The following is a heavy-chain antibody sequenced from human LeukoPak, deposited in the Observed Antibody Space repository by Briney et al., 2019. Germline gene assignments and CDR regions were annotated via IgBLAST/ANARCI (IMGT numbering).Heavy chain of an antibody. CDR3: ARPSHGSGTRAPFDY. D-gene: IGHD3-10*01. Sequence: GESLKISCKGSGYSFTNYWIGWVRQMPGKGLEWMGIIYPGDSDTRYSPSFQGQVTISADKSISTAYLQWSSLKASDTAIYYCARPSHGSGTRAPFDYWGQGTLVTVSS. V-gene: IGHV5-51*01. CDR2: IYPGDSDT. J-gene: IGHJ4*02. CDR1: GYSFTNYW.